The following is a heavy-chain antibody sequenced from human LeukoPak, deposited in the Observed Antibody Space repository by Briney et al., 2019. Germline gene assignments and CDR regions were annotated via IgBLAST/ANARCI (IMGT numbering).Heavy chain of an antibody. CDR1: GFTFGTYW. J-gene: IGHJ2*01. CDR2: INTEGKTT. D-gene: IGHD1-26*01. CDR3: ARDPGSNSHDWYFDL. V-gene: IGHV3-74*01. Sequence: PGGSLRLSCAASGFTFGTYWMYWVRQAPGKGLLWVSRINTEGKTTHYADSVKGRFVISRDNAKNTLYLQMNSLRTEDTAVYYCARDPGSNSHDWYFDLWGRGTLVTVSS.